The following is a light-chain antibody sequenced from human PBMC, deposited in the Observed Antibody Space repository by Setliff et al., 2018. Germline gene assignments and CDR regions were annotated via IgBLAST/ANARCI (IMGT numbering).Light chain of an antibody. V-gene: IGLV2-23*02. CDR2: DVT. Sequence: QCALTQPASVSGSPGQSITISCTGTSSDVGGYNYVSWYQQHPGKAPKLMIYDVTKWPSGVSNRFSGSKSGNTASLTISGLQAEDEADYYCCSYAGSSTYVFGTGTKVTVL. CDR1: SSDVGGYNY. CDR3: CSYAGSSTYV. J-gene: IGLJ1*01.